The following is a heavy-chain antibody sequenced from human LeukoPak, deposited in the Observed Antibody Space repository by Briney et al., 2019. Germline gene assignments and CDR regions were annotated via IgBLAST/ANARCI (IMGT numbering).Heavy chain of an antibody. CDR3: AKSEGGSPYYFDY. CDR2: ISYGDGGT. J-gene: IGHJ4*02. D-gene: IGHD2-15*01. CDR1: GFTFSNYA. V-gene: IGHV3-23*01. Sequence: GSLRLSCETSGFTFSNYAMSWVRQAPGRGLEWVSGISYGDGGTYYADSVKGRFTISRDNSKNTLYLQMNSLRAEDTAVYYCAKSEGGSPYYFDYWGQGTLVTVSS.